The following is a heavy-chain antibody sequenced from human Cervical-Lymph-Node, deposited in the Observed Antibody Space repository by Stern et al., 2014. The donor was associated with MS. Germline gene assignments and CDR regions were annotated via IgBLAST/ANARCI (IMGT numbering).Heavy chain of an antibody. CDR1: GYSFTLYW. V-gene: IGHV5-51*01. Sequence: EVQLVQSGAEMKKPGESLKISCKGSGYSFTLYWIGWVRQLPGKGLGCMGIIYPGHSDPRYSPSFQDQVTISADKSISTAYLQWSSLKASDTAMYYCAALVHGSYFYWGQGTLVTVSS. D-gene: IGHD1-26*01. CDR2: IYPGHSDP. CDR3: AALVHGSYFY. J-gene: IGHJ4*02.